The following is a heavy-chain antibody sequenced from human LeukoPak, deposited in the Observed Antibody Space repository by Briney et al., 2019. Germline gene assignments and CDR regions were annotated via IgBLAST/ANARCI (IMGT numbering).Heavy chain of an antibody. Sequence: GASVKVSCKASGYTFTSYGISWVRQAPGQGLEWMGWISAYNGNTNYAQKLQGRVTMTTDTSTSTAYMELRSLRSDDTAVYYCARALPQGYYYDSSSYPEGYFDYWGQGTLVTVSS. D-gene: IGHD3-22*01. CDR1: GYTFTSYG. J-gene: IGHJ4*02. V-gene: IGHV1-18*01. CDR2: ISAYNGNT. CDR3: ARALPQGYYYDSSSYPEGYFDY.